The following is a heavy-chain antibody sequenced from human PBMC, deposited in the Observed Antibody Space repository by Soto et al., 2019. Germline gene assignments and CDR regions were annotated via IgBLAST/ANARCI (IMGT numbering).Heavy chain of an antibody. Sequence: QVQLVQSGAEVKKPGASVSVSCSASGYTFLSYYIHWVRQAPGQGLEWMGMINPYDGNTTYAQKFQGRLTKSRDTSATTVYLEVSGLRSEETAVYYCPRVNYDIVPGEGYFFDYWGQGTLVTVSS. CDR1: GYTFLSYY. J-gene: IGHJ4*02. D-gene: IGHD3-9*01. V-gene: IGHV1-46*03. CDR3: PRVNYDIVPGEGYFFDY. CDR2: INPYDGNT.